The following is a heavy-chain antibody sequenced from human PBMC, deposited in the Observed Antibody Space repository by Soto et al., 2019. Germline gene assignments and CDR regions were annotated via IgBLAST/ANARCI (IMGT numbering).Heavy chain of an antibody. Sequence: QTLSLTCAISGDSVSSNSAAWNWIRQSPSRGLEWLGRTYYRSKWYNDYAVSVKSRITINPDTSKNQFSLQLNSVTPEDTAVYYCAREGKVFGVVITSDWFDPWGQGTLVTVSS. CDR1: GDSVSSNSAA. J-gene: IGHJ5*02. D-gene: IGHD3-3*01. CDR3: AREGKVFGVVITSDWFDP. CDR2: TYYRSKWYN. V-gene: IGHV6-1*01.